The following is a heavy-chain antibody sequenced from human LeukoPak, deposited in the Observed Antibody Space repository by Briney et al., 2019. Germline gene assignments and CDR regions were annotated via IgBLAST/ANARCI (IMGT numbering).Heavy chain of an antibody. CDR1: GGSFSGYY. V-gene: IGHV4-34*01. D-gene: IGHD3-9*01. CDR3: ETAYDILTGYYYSRSPSFDY. J-gene: IGHJ4*02. CDR2: LNHSGST. Sequence: SETLSLTCAVYGGSFSGYYWSWILQPPGKGLEWIGELNHSGSTNYNPSLKSRVTISVDTSKNQFSLKLSSVTAADIAFYYCETAYDILTGYYYSRSPSFDYWGQGTLVTVSS.